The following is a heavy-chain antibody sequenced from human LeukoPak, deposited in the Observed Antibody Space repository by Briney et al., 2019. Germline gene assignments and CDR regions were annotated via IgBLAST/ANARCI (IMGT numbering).Heavy chain of an antibody. D-gene: IGHD3-16*01. V-gene: IGHV4-39*07. CDR1: GGSISSSSYY. CDR2: IYYSGST. CDR3: ARDRGRSFGGTYYFDY. Sequence: PSETLSLTCTVSGGSISSSSYYWGWIRQPPGKGLEWIGSIYYSGSTYYNPSLKSRVTISVDTSKNQFSLKLSSVTAADTAVYYCARDRGRSFGGTYYFDYWGQGTLVTVSS. J-gene: IGHJ4*02.